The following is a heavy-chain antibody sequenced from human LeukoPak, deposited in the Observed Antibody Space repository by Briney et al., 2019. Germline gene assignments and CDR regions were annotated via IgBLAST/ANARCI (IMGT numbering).Heavy chain of an antibody. CDR3: ARESNSMVPHYYYYMDV. V-gene: IGHV4-61*02. J-gene: IGHJ6*03. CDR2: IYTSGST. Sequence: SQTLSLTCTVSGGSISSGSYYWSWIRQPAGKGLEWIGRIYTSGSTNHNPSLRSRVTISVDTSKNQFSLKVSSVTAADTAVYYCARESNSMVPHYYYYMDVWGKGTTVTVSS. CDR1: GGSISSGSYY. D-gene: IGHD3-10*01.